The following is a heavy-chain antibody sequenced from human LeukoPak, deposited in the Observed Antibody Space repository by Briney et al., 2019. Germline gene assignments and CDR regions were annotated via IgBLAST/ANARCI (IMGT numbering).Heavy chain of an antibody. Sequence: ASVKVSCKASGYTFTSYDINWVRQATGQGLEWMGWMNPNSGNTGYAQKFQGRVTITRNTSISTAYMELSSLRSEDTAVYYCASSSSIYSSSSSYFQHWGQGTLVTVSS. D-gene: IGHD6-6*01. CDR1: GYTFTSYD. J-gene: IGHJ1*01. CDR2: MNPNSGNT. V-gene: IGHV1-8*03. CDR3: ASSSSIYSSSSSYFQH.